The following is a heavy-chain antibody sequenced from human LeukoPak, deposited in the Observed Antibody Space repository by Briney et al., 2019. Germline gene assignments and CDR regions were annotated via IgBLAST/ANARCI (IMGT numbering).Heavy chain of an antibody. CDR3: AKDSYYYDSSRYFEY. D-gene: IGHD3-22*01. CDR2: ISYDGSNK. CDR1: GFTFSSYG. V-gene: IGHV3-30*18. Sequence: GRSLRLSCAASGFTFSSYGMHWVRQAPGKGLEWVAVISYDGSNKYYADSVKGRFTISRDNSKNTLYLQMNSLRAEDTAVYYCAKDSYYYDSSRYFEYWGQGTLVTVSS. J-gene: IGHJ4*02.